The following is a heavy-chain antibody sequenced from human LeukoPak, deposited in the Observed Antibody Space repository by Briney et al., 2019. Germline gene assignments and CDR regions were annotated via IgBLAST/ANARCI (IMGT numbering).Heavy chain of an antibody. V-gene: IGHV3-7*03. J-gene: IGHJ4*02. CDR3: VTYSTGLYKGLEF. Sequence: GGSLRLSCEVSGFTFSGFWRGWSRQAPGKGREWVASINSDGSEGYYADVVKGRFTFSRDNAQNSLYLQMSSLRVEDTAVYYCVTYSTGLYKGLEFWGQGTQVTVSS. CDR1: GFTFSGFW. D-gene: IGHD2-8*02. CDR2: INSDGSEG.